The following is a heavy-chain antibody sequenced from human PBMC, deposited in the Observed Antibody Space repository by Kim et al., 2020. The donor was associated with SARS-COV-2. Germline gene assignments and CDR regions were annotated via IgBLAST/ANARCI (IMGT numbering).Heavy chain of an antibody. CDR3: ACRVNKSWYVVFDV. V-gene: IGHV4-61*08. D-gene: IGHD6-13*01. Sequence: SETLSLTCTVSGGSFSSDGYYWSWIRQSPGKGLVCYGYIFHDGSTSYNPSLESRVNISVNTLKNEFSLTMNSMTAEDTAVYFSACRVNKSWYVVFDVWG. CDR2: IFHDGST. J-gene: IGHJ3*01. CDR1: GGSFSSDGYY.